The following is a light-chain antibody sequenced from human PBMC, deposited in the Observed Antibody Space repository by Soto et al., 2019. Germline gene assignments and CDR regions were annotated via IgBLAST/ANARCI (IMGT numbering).Light chain of an antibody. CDR3: AAWDDSLSGPV. CDR1: SSNIGAGYD. CDR2: GNS. Sequence: QSVLTQPPSVSGAPGQRVTISCTGSSSNIGAGYDVNWYQQLPGAAPKLLIFGNSNRPSGVPDRFSGSKSGTSASLAITGLQAEDEADYYCAAWDDSLSGPVFGGGTKLTVL. V-gene: IGLV1-40*01. J-gene: IGLJ2*01.